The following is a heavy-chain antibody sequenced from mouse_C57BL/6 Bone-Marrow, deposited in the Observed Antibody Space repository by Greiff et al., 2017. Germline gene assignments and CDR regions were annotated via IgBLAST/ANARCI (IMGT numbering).Heavy chain of an antibody. CDR2: IDPSDSYT. V-gene: IGHV1-69*01. J-gene: IGHJ1*03. D-gene: IGHD1-1*01. Sequence: QVQLQQPGAELVMPGASVKLSCKASGYTFTSYWMHWVKQRPGQGLEWIGEIDPSDSYTNYNQKFKGKSTLTVDKSSSTAYMQLSSLTSEDSAVYYCATEFYYYGSSYWYCDVWGTGTTVTVSS. CDR1: GYTFTSYW. CDR3: ATEFYYYGSSYWYCDV.